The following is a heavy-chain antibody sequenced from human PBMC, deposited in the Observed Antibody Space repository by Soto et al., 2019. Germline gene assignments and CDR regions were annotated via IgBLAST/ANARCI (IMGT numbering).Heavy chain of an antibody. J-gene: IGHJ5*02. Sequence: SQTLSLTCAISGDSVFSPSATWGWIRQSPSRGLEWLGRTRYTSKWSYEYALSVKGRITISPDTSKNHFSLQLDSVTPEDTAVYYCLRVDWNDAGSWGQGTLVTAPQ. D-gene: IGHD1-1*01. CDR3: LRVDWNDAGS. CDR2: TRYTSKWSY. V-gene: IGHV6-1*01. CDR1: GDSVFSPSAT.